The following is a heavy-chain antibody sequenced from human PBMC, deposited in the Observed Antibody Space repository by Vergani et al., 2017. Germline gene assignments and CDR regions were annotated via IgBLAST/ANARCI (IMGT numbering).Heavy chain of an antibody. J-gene: IGHJ5*02. V-gene: IGHV1-69*11. D-gene: IGHD2-21*01. Sequence: QVQLVQSGAEVKKPGSSVKVSCKASGGTFSSYAISWVRQAPGQGLEWMGRIIPILGTANYAQKFQGRVTITADEPTSTAYMELSSLRSEDTAVYYCARDTPSGPHIVVSNWFDPWGQGTLVTVSS. CDR1: GGTFSSYA. CDR3: ARDTPSGPHIVVSNWFDP. CDR2: IIPILGTA.